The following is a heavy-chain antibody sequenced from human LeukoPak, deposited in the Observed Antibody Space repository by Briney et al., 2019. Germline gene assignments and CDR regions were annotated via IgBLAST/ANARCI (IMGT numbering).Heavy chain of an antibody. CDR3: ARLFSSGWPGIDY. V-gene: IGHV4-59*08. CDR2: IYYSGST. Sequence: SETLSLTCTVSGGSISSYYWSWIQQPPGKGLEWIGYIYYSGSTNYNPSLKSRVTISVDTSKNQFSLKLSSVTAADTAVYYCARLFSSGWPGIDYWGQGTLVTVSS. J-gene: IGHJ4*02. CDR1: GGSISSYY. D-gene: IGHD6-19*01.